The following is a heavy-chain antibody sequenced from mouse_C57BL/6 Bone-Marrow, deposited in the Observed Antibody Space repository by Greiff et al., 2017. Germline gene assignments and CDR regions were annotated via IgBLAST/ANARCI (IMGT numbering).Heavy chain of an antibody. J-gene: IGHJ3*01. CDR3: AREDGYVPWFAY. V-gene: IGHV1-52*01. CDR2: IDPSDSET. Sequence: QVQLQQPGAELVRPGSSVKLSCKASGYTFTSYWMHWVKQRPIQGLEWIGNIDPSDSETHYNQKFKDKATLTVDKSSSTAYMQLSSLTSEDSAVYYCAREDGYVPWFAYWGQGTLVTVSA. D-gene: IGHD2-2*01. CDR1: GYTFTSYW.